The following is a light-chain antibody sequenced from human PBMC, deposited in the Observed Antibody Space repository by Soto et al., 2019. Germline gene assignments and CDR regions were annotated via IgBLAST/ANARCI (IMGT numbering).Light chain of an antibody. CDR3: QQYNNWPRT. Sequence: EIVLTQSPGTLSLSPGERATLSCWASQSVASTYLGWYQQKPGQAPRLLIYGASSRATGIPARFSGSGSGTEFTLTISSLQSEDFAVYYCQQYNNWPRTFGQGTKVEIK. J-gene: IGKJ1*01. CDR2: GAS. V-gene: IGKV3-15*01. CDR1: QSVASTY.